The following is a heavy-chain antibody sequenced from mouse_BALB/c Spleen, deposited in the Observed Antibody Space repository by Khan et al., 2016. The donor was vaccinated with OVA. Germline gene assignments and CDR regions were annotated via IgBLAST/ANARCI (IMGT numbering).Heavy chain of an antibody. CDR2: INPNNGGT. J-gene: IGHJ3*01. D-gene: IGHD2-2*01. V-gene: IGHV1-18*01. Sequence: VRLQQSGPELVKPGASVKIPCKASGYTFTDYIIDWVKQSHGKSLEWIGDINPNNGGTIYNQKVKGKATLTVDKSSSTAYMELRSLTSEDTAVYYCGRHGYGGFAYWGQGTLVTVSA. CDR1: GYTFTDYI. CDR3: GRHGYGGFAY.